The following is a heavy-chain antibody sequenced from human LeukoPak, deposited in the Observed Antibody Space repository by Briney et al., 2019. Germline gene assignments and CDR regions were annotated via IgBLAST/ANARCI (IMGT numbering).Heavy chain of an antibody. CDR2: ISYDGSNK. CDR3: ARLDSGIWSGYFGAPAAYYYYGMDV. J-gene: IGHJ6*02. Sequence: PGGSLRLSCAASGFTFSSYALSWVRQAPGKGLEWVAVISYDGSNKYYADSVKGRFTISRDNSKNTLYLQMNSLRAEDTAVYYCARLDSGIWSGYFGAPAAYYYYGMDVWGQGTTVTVSS. D-gene: IGHD3-3*01. V-gene: IGHV3-30-3*01. CDR1: GFTFSSYA.